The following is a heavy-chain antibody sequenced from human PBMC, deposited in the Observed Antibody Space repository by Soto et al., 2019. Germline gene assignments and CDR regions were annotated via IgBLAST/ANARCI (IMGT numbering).Heavy chain of an antibody. CDR2: IYYSGST. D-gene: IGHD2-2*01. J-gene: IGHJ6*03. CDR1: GGSISSYY. CDR3: ARVRSAMDWGGYYYYMDV. Sequence: QVQLQESGPGLVKPSETLSLTCTVSGGSISSYYWSWIRQPPGKGLEWIGYIYYSGSTNYNPSLKSRVTISVDTSKNQFSLKLSSVTAADTAVYYCARVRSAMDWGGYYYYMDVWGKGTTVTVSS. V-gene: IGHV4-59*01.